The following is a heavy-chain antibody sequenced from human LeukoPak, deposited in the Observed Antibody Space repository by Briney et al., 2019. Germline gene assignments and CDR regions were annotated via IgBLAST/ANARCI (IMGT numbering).Heavy chain of an antibody. Sequence: GGSLRLSCAASGFTFSSYAMHWARQAPGKGLEWVAVISYDGSNKYYADSVKGRFTISRDNSENTLYLQMNNLRAEDTAVYYCASTRRIVGANTGMDVWGQGTTVTVSS. CDR3: ASTRRIVGANTGMDV. CDR1: GFTFSSYA. D-gene: IGHD1-26*01. J-gene: IGHJ6*02. CDR2: ISYDGSNK. V-gene: IGHV3-30-3*01.